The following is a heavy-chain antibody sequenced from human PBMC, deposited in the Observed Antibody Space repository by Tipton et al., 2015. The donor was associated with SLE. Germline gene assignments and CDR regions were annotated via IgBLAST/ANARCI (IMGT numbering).Heavy chain of an antibody. CDR2: IGLTIRDTPT. V-gene: IGHV3-48*03. CDR1: GFTVSSNY. D-gene: IGHD3-10*01. Sequence: SLRLSCAASGFTVSSNYMNWVRQAPGKGLEWVSYIGLTIRDTPTNYADSVKGRFTISRDDAQSSVYLQMSGLRDDDTGLYYCARGNYYGSFDYWGQGTLVTVSS. J-gene: IGHJ4*02. CDR3: ARGNYYGSFDY.